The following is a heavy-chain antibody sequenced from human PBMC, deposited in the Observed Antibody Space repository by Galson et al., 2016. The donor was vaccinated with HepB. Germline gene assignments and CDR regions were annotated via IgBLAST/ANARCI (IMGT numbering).Heavy chain of an antibody. CDR3: ARSYLLGRGFGW. CDR2: TFYRSNRQN. Sequence: CAISGDSVSNNNAGWYWIRQSPSRGLECLGRTFYRSNRQNDYAESVNSRISINADTAKNEFSLHLRSVTPEDTGVYYCARSYLLGRGFGWWGPGTPVTVSS. J-gene: IGHJ4*02. D-gene: IGHD3-10*01. V-gene: IGHV6-1*01. CDR1: GDSVSNNNAG.